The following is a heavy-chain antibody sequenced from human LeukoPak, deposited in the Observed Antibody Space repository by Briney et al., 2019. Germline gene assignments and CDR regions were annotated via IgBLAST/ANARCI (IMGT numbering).Heavy chain of an antibody. Sequence: GASVKVSCKASGGTFSSYAISWVRQAPGQGLEWMGWISAYNGNTNYAQKLQGRVTMTTDTSTSTAYMELRSLRSDDTAVYYCAREARITMVRGVHVNFDYWGQGTLVTVSS. CDR1: GGTFSSYA. V-gene: IGHV1-18*01. D-gene: IGHD3-10*01. CDR3: AREARITMVRGVHVNFDY. J-gene: IGHJ4*02. CDR2: ISAYNGNT.